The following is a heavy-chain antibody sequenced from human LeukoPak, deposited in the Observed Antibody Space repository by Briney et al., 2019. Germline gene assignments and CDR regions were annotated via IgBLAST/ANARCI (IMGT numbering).Heavy chain of an antibody. CDR1: GFTFSSSA. CDR2: INNVGSHI. J-gene: IGHJ4*02. CDR3: ARGLKISGSYYLY. D-gene: IGHD1-26*01. Sequence: GGSLRLSCAASGFTFSSSAMNWVRQAPGKGLEWVSSINNVGSHIYYADSVKGRFTISRDNAKNSLYLQMNSLRAEDTAVYYCARGLKISGSYYLYWGQGTLVTVSS. V-gene: IGHV3-21*01.